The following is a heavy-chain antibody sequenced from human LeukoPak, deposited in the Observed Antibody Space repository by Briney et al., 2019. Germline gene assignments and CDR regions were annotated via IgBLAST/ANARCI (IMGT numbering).Heavy chain of an antibody. V-gene: IGHV1-69*13. J-gene: IGHJ4*02. D-gene: IGHD3-22*01. CDR3: ARDDSSGYYELDY. Sequence: ASVKVSFKASGGTFSSYAISWVRQAPGQGLEWMGGIIPIFGTANYAHKFQGRVTISADESTSTAYMELSSLRAEDTAVYYCARDDSSGYYELDYWGQGTLVTVSS. CDR2: IIPIFGTA. CDR1: GGTFSSYA.